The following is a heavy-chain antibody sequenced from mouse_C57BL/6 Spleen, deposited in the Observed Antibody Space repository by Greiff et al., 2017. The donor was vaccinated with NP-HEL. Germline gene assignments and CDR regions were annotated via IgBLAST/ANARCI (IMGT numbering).Heavy chain of an antibody. V-gene: IGHV5-17*01. CDR3: ARERSYSNYGYFDV. Sequence: EVKVVESGGGLVKPGGSLKLSCAASGFTFSDYGMHWVRQAPEKGLEWVAYISSGSSTIYYADTVKGRFTISRDNAKNTLFLQMTSLRSEDTAMYYCARERSYSNYGYFDVWGTGTTVTVSS. CDR1: GFTFSDYG. CDR2: ISSGSSTI. D-gene: IGHD2-5*01. J-gene: IGHJ1*03.